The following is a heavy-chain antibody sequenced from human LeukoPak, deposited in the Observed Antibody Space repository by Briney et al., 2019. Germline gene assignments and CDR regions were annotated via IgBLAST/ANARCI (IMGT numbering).Heavy chain of an antibody. V-gene: IGHV3-23*01. CDR2: ISISGGTT. J-gene: IGHJ4*02. CDR3: ANEIRPNDY. Sequence: GGSLRVSCAASGFTLSSTYMCWVREAPGKGLEWVSSISISGGTTYYADSVKGRFTISRENSKSTLYLQMNNLRADDTAVYYCANEIRPNDYWGQGTLVTVSS. D-gene: IGHD4-17*01. CDR1: GFTLSSTY.